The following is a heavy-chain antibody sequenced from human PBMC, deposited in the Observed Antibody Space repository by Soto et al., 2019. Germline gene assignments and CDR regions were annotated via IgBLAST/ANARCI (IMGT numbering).Heavy chain of an antibody. V-gene: IGHV3-23*01. CDR3: AKAVGAIPFGYYFDY. CDR1: GFTFSSYA. D-gene: IGHD1-26*01. CDR2: ISGSGGST. J-gene: IGHJ4*02. Sequence: PGGSLRLSCAASGFTFSSYAMSWVRQAPGKGLEWVSAISGSGGSTYYADSVKGRFTISRDNSKNTLYLQMNSLRAEDTAVYYCAKAVGAIPFGYYFDYWGQGTLVTVSS.